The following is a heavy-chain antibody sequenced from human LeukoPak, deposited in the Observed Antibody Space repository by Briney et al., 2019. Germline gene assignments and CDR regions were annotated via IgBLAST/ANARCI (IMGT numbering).Heavy chain of an antibody. CDR3: ARDAAYYVFWSVYYTEARWFDP. V-gene: IGHV1-18*01. D-gene: IGHD3-3*01. CDR1: GYTFTSYG. CDR2: ISAYNGNT. Sequence: ASVKVSCKASGYTFTSYGISWVRQAPGQGLEWMGWISAYNGNTNYAQKLQGRVTMTTDTSTSTAYMELRSLRSDDTAVYYCARDAAYYVFWSVYYTEARWFDPGGRGTLATVPP. J-gene: IGHJ5*02.